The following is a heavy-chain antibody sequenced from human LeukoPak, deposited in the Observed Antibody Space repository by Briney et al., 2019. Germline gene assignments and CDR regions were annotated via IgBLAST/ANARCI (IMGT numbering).Heavy chain of an antibody. CDR3: TKSGYSSYNSYYYFMDV. CDR1: GFTFDDYA. D-gene: IGHD6-13*01. CDR2: ISWDGGST. Sequence: GSLRLSCAASGFTFDDYAMHWVRQTPGKSLEWVSLISWDGGSTYYADSVKGRFTISRDNSENSLYLQMNSLRAEDTALYYCTKSGYSSYNSYYYFMDVWGKGTTVTVSS. V-gene: IGHV3-43D*03. J-gene: IGHJ6*03.